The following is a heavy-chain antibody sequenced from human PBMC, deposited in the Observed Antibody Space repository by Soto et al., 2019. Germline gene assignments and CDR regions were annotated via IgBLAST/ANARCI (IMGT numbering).Heavy chain of an antibody. CDR2: IYYSGST. CDR1: GGSMSSGCYY. CDR3: ERRVGWLKGAFDL. V-gene: IGHV4-31*03. Sequence: PXDTLSITCTFSGGSMSSGCYYLSLIRQHPGKGLECIGYIYYSGSTYYNPSLKSRVTISVDTSKNQFSLKLSSVTAADTAVYYCERRVGWLKGAFDLWGQGTLVTVSS. J-gene: IGHJ4*02. D-gene: IGHD3-3*01.